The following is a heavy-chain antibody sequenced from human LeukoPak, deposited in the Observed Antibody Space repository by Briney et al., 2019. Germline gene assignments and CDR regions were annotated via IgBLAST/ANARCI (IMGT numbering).Heavy chain of an antibody. CDR3: ARGVGDYYDSSGYYYGGDY. D-gene: IGHD3-22*01. V-gene: IGHV3-48*01. Sequence: PGGSLRLSCAASGFTFSSYSMNWVRHAQGKGLEWVSYISSSSSTIYYADSVKGRFTISRDNAKNSLYLQMNSLRAEDTAVYYCARGVGDYYDSSGYYYGGDYWGQGTLVTVYS. CDR1: GFTFSSYS. J-gene: IGHJ4*02. CDR2: ISSSSSTI.